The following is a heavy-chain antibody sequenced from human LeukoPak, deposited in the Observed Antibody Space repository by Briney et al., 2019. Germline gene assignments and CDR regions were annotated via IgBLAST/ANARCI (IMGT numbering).Heavy chain of an antibody. J-gene: IGHJ6*02. Sequence: PGGSLRLSCVASGFTFSSYWMHWVRHDPRKGLVWVSRINGDGRNINYADSVRGRFTISRNNAKNTLYLQMNTLRVEDTAVYYCTRDLMDYDLSTGLHHYYMDVWGQGTTVTVSS. CDR3: TRDLMDYDLSTGLHHYYMDV. V-gene: IGHV3-74*01. CDR2: INGDGRNI. D-gene: IGHD3-9*01. CDR1: GFTFSSYW.